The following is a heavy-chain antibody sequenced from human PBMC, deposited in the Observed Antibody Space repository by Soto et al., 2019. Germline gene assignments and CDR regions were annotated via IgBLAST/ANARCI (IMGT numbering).Heavy chain of an antibody. J-gene: IGHJ5*02. Sequence: GESLKISCKGSGYSFTSYWIGWVRQMPGKGLEWMGIIYPGDSDTRYSPSFQGQVTISADKSISTAYLQWSSLKASDTAMYYCARHLLVGATVRNWFDPWGQGTLVTVSS. V-gene: IGHV5-51*01. CDR2: IYPGDSDT. CDR1: GYSFTSYW. CDR3: ARHLLVGATVRNWFDP. D-gene: IGHD1-26*01.